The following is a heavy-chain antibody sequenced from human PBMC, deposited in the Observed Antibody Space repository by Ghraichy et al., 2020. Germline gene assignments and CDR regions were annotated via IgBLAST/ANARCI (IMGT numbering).Heavy chain of an antibody. CDR1: GGSISSSSYY. D-gene: IGHD7-27*01. J-gene: IGHJ1*01. CDR2: IYYSGSP. V-gene: IGHV4-39*01. Sequence: SQTLSLTCTVSGGSISSSSYYWGWIRQPPGKGLEWIGSIYYSGSPYYNPSLKSRVTISVDTSKNQFSLKLSSVTAADTAVYYCARHDRGMRLGRLGNAEYFQHWGQGTLVTVSS. CDR3: ARHDRGMRLGRLGNAEYFQH.